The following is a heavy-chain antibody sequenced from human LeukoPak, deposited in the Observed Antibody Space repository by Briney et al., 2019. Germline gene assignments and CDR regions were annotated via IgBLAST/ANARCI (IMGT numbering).Heavy chain of an antibody. J-gene: IGHJ4*02. D-gene: IGHD2-2*01. CDR1: GFSLSDYG. CDR3: ARDRFRSTSCYYY. V-gene: IGHV3-48*02. Sequence: GGSLRLSCSASGFSLSDYGMSWVRQAPGKGLEWVSYITMNSVRLYADSMKGRFTISRDNDKNSVYLQMNSLRDEDTAVYYCARDRFRSTSCYYYWGQGTLVTVSS. CDR2: ITMNSVR.